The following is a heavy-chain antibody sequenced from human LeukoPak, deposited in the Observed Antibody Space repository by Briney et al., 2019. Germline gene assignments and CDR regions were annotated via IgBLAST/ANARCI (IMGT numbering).Heavy chain of an antibody. Sequence: PSETLSLTCAVYGGSFSGYYWSWIRQPPGKGLEWIGEINHSGSTNYNPSLKSRVTISVDTSKKQFSLKLSSVTAADTAVYYCAREGSSGWPGAYDYWGQGTLVTVSS. CDR2: INHSGST. CDR3: AREGSSGWPGAYDY. D-gene: IGHD6-19*01. V-gene: IGHV4-34*01. CDR1: GGSFSGYY. J-gene: IGHJ4*02.